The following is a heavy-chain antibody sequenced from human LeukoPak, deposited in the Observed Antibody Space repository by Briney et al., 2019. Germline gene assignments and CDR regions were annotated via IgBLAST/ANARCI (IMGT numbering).Heavy chain of an antibody. Sequence: SETLSLTCAVYGGSFSGYYWSWIRQPPGKRLEWIGEINHSGSTNYNPSLKSRVTISVDTSKNQFSLNLSSVTAADTAVYYCARGGYCGGDCYFYYWGQGTLVTVSS. CDR3: ARGGYCGGDCYFYY. J-gene: IGHJ4*02. CDR1: GGSFSGYY. V-gene: IGHV4-34*01. D-gene: IGHD2-21*02. CDR2: INHSGST.